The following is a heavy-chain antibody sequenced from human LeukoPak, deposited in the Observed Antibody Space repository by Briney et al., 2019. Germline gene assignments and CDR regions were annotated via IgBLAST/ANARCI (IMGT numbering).Heavy chain of an antibody. J-gene: IGHJ4*02. D-gene: IGHD5-18*01. Sequence: GASVKVSCKASGGTFSSYAISWVRQAPGQGLEWMGGIIPIFGTANYAQKFQGRVTITTDESTSTAYMELSSLRSEDTAVYYCARDLSDPVMVIESWGQGTLVTVSS. CDR2: IIPIFGTA. CDR3: ARDLSDPVMVIES. CDR1: GGTFSSYA. V-gene: IGHV1-69*05.